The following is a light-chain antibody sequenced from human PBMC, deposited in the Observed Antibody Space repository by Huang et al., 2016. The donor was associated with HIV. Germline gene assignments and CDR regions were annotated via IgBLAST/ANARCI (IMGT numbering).Light chain of an antibody. CDR2: DAS. CDR1: QSVSSY. V-gene: IGKV3-11*01. Sequence: EIVLTQSPATLSLSPGERATLSCRASQSVSSYLAWYQQKPGQAPRLLIYDASNRATCIPARCSGSGSGTDFTLTISSLEPEDFAVYYCQQRSNWLTFGGGTKVEIK. J-gene: IGKJ4*01. CDR3: QQRSNWLT.